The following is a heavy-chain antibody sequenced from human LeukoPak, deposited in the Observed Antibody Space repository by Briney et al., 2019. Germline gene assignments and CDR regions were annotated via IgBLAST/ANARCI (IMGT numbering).Heavy chain of an antibody. J-gene: IGHJ4*02. CDR1: TASVTSHH. D-gene: IGHD3-22*01. V-gene: IGHV4-4*07. Sequence: SETLSLTCAVSTASVTSHHWAWIRQTAVNGLEWVGRVHFSGSTNYNPSLRSRVAISLDKSKNELSLTLKSVSAADTAVYYCARDESSRDDSGGYHYWGRGVLVTVSS. CDR3: ARDESSRDDSGGYHY. CDR2: VHFSGST.